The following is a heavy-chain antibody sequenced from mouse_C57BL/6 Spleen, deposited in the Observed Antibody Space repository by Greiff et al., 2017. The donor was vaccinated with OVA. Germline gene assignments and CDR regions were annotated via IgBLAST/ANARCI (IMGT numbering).Heavy chain of an antibody. J-gene: IGHJ2*01. V-gene: IGHV1-59*01. Sequence: QVQLQQPGAELVRPGTSVKLSCKASGYTFTSYWMHWVKQRPGQGLEWIGVIDPSDSYTNYNQKFKGKATLTVDTSSSTAYLQLSSLTSEDSAFYYCARSNYYGSSYDYFDYWGQGTTLTVSS. D-gene: IGHD1-1*01. CDR2: IDPSDSYT. CDR3: ARSNYYGSSYDYFDY. CDR1: GYTFTSYW.